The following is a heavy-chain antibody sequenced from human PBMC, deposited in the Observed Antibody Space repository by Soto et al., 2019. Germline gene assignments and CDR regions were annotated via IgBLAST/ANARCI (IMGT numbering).Heavy chain of an antibody. V-gene: IGHV3-13*01. CDR2: IGTAGDT. D-gene: IGHD4-17*01. CDR1: GFTFSSYD. Sequence: PGGSLRLSCAASGFTFSSYDMHWVRQATGKGLEWVSAIGTAGDTYYPGSVKGRFTISRENAKNSLYLQMNSLRAGDTAVYYCARVGATVTTSWYFDLWGRGTLVTVSS. J-gene: IGHJ2*01. CDR3: ARVGATVTTSWYFDL.